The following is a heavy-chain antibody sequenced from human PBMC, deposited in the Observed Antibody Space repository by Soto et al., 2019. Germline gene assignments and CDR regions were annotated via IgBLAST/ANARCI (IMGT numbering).Heavy chain of an antibody. Sequence: QVQLVESGGGVVQPGRSLRLSCAASGFTFSSYGMHWVRQAPGKGLEWVAVISYDGSNKYYADSVKGRFTISRDNSKNTLYLQMNSLRAEDTAVYYCAKDPETVVTPRGYWGQGTLVTVSS. CDR3: AKDPETVVTPRGY. V-gene: IGHV3-30*18. CDR1: GFTFSSYG. CDR2: ISYDGSNK. D-gene: IGHD2-15*01. J-gene: IGHJ4*02.